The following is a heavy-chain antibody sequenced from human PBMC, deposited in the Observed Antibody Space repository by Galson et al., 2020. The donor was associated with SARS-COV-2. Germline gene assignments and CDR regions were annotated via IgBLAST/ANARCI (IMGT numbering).Heavy chain of an antibody. V-gene: IGHV4-61*02. Sequence: SETLSLTCTVSGGSVSNGSNYWSWIRQPAGKGLEWIARIHTSGSTNYNPSLKSRVTISVDTSKNQFSLKLSSVTAADTAVYFCTRDMVWAGNYYYMDVWGKGTTVTISS. CDR2: IHTSGST. CDR1: GGSVSNGSNY. D-gene: IGHD2-8*01. CDR3: TRDMVWAGNYYYMDV. J-gene: IGHJ6*03.